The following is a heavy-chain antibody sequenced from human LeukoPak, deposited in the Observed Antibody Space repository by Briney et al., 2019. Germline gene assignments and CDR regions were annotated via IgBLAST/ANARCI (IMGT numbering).Heavy chain of an antibody. CDR3: ATKTTVTSPFDI. Sequence: GAPVKVSCKASGYTFTSYYIHWVRQAPGQGLEWMGIINPSGGSTSYAQKFQGRVTMTRDTSTSTVYMELSSLRSEDTAVYYCATKTTVTSPFDIWGQGTMVTVSS. J-gene: IGHJ3*02. CDR2: INPSGGST. D-gene: IGHD4-17*01. V-gene: IGHV1-46*01. CDR1: GYTFTSYY.